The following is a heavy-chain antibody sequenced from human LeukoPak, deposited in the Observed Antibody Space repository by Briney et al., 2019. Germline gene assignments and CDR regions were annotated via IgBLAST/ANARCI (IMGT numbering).Heavy chain of an antibody. CDR2: MCVSRST. Sequence: SETLSLTCTVSSVSISSYYWSWIRQPAGKGLEWIGRMCVSRSTAYHPSLKSRVTMSVDSSKNQFSLNLTSVTAADTAVYYCARDMVRGVKAYLSWFDPWGQGTLVTVSS. D-gene: IGHD3-10*01. J-gene: IGHJ5*02. V-gene: IGHV4-4*07. CDR1: SVSISSYY. CDR3: ARDMVRGVKAYLSWFDP.